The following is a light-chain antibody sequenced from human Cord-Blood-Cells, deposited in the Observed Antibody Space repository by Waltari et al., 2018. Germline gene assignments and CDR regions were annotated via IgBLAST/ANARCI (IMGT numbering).Light chain of an antibody. CDR1: SSDVGGSNY. CDR3: SSYTSSSTS. J-gene: IGLJ2*01. V-gene: IGLV2-14*01. CDR2: EVS. Sequence: SALTQPASVSGSPGQSITISCTGTSSDVGGSNYVSWYQQHPGKAPKLMIYEVSNRPSGVSNRFSGSKSGNTASLTISGLQAEDEADYYCSSYTSSSTSFGGGTKLTVL.